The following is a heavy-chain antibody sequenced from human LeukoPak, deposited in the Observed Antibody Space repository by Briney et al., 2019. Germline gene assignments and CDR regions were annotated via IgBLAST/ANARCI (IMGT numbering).Heavy chain of an antibody. Sequence: PGGSLRLSCVASGISFSSYWMAWIRRAPGKGLEWVANIKYDGTHKFYADSVKGRFTISRDNAENSLFLEMNSLRADDTAVYFCASSHDSRGNDWGQGTLVTVSS. D-gene: IGHD3-22*01. J-gene: IGHJ4*02. CDR2: IKYDGTHK. CDR3: ASSHDSRGND. V-gene: IGHV3-7*01. CDR1: GISFSSYW.